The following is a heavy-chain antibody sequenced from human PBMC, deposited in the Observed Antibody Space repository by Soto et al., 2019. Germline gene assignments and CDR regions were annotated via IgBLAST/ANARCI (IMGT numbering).Heavy chain of an antibody. Sequence: TVSGGSISSYYWSWIRQPPGKGLEWIGYIYYSGGTNYNPSLKSRVTISVDTSKNQFSLKLSSVTAADTAVYYCARAPTYSSSSYYYYYGMDVWGQGTTVTVSS. V-gene: IGHV4-59*01. CDR3: ARAPTYSSSSYYYYYGMDV. J-gene: IGHJ6*02. CDR1: GGSISSYY. CDR2: IYYSGGT. D-gene: IGHD6-6*01.